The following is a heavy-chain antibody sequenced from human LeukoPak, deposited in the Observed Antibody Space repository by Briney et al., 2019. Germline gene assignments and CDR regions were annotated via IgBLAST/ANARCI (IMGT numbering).Heavy chain of an antibody. D-gene: IGHD3-9*01. V-gene: IGHV5-10-1*01. Sequence: GESLKISCKGSGYSFTSYWISWVRQVPGKGLEWMGRIDPSDSYTNYSPSFQGHVTISADKSISTAYLQWSSLKASDTAMYYCARHVLGYDILTGYLSLSFDYWGQGTLVTVSS. CDR2: IDPSDSYT. J-gene: IGHJ4*02. CDR3: ARHVLGYDILTGYLSLSFDY. CDR1: GYSFTSYW.